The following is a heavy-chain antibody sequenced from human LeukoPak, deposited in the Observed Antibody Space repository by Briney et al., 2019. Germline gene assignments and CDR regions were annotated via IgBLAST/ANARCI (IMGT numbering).Heavy chain of an antibody. CDR1: GFTFSSYA. V-gene: IGHV3-23*01. Sequence: GGSLRLSCAASGFTFSSYAMSWVRQAPGKGLEWVSVISGSGGITYYADSVKGRFTISRDNSKNTLYLQMNSLRAEDTAVYYCAKDIGLYYYDTWGQGTLVTVSS. J-gene: IGHJ4*02. CDR3: AKDIGLYYYDT. D-gene: IGHD3-22*01. CDR2: ISGSGGIT.